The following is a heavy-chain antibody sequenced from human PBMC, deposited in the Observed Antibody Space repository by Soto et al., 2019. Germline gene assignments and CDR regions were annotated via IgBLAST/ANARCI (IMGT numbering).Heavy chain of an antibody. CDR1: GFTFSSYA. D-gene: IGHD6-19*01. J-gene: IGHJ4*02. V-gene: IGHV3-30-3*01. Sequence: QVQLVESGGGVVQPGRSLRLSCAASGFTFSSYAMHWVRQAPGKGLEWVAVISYDGSNTYYADSVKGRFTISRDNSKNTLYLQMNSLSAEDTAVYYCARSSSPYSSGWYVYWGQGTLVTVSS. CDR3: ARSSSPYSSGWYVY. CDR2: ISYDGSNT.